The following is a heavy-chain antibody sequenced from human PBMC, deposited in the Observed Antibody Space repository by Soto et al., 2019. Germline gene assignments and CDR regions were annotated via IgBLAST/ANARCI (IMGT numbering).Heavy chain of an antibody. V-gene: IGHV4-30-2*01. D-gene: IGHD6-13*01. CDR3: ARGRRGSSWYVDY. CDR1: GGSISSGGYS. CDR2: IYHSGST. Sequence: QLQLQESGSGLVKPSQTLSLTCAVSGGSISSGGYSWSWIRQPPGKGLEWIGYIYHSGSTYYNPSLKSRVTISVDRSKTQFSLELSSVTAADTAVYYCARGRRGSSWYVDYWGQGTLVTVSS. J-gene: IGHJ4*02.